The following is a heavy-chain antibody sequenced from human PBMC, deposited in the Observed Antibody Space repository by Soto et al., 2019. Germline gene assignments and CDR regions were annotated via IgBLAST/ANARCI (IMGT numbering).Heavy chain of an antibody. CDR3: ARERSYHMDV. Sequence: QVQLAQSGAEVKKPGASVKVSCKASGYSFTSYDINWVRQATGQGLEWMGWMNPNSGNTRYAQKFQGRVTRTRNTSISTAYMELSILRSEDTAVYYCARERSYHMDVWGQGTTVTVSS. CDR2: MNPNSGNT. V-gene: IGHV1-8*01. D-gene: IGHD2-2*01. CDR1: GYSFTSYD. J-gene: IGHJ6*02.